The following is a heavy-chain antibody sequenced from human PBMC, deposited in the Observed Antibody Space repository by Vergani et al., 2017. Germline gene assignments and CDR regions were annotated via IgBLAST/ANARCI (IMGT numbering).Heavy chain of an antibody. D-gene: IGHD4-11*01. CDR1: GGSISSGSYY. CDR3: ARGDYKPGEYYYYYYGMDV. CDR2: IYTSGST. V-gene: IGHV4-61*02. Sequence: QVQLQESGPGLVKPSQTLSLTCTVSGGSISSGSYYWSWIRQPAGKGLEWIGRIYTSGSTNYNPSLKSRVTISVDTSKNQFSLKLSSVTAADTAVYYCARGDYKPGEYYYYYYGMDVWGQGTTVTVSS. J-gene: IGHJ6*02.